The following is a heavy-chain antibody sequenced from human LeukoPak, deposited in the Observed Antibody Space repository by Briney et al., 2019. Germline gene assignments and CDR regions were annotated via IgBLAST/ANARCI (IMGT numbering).Heavy chain of an antibody. Sequence: SETLSLTCTVSGGSISSSSYYWGWIRQPPGKGLEWIGSIYYSGSTYYNPSLKSRVTISVDTSKNQFSLKLSSVTAADTAVYYCARGRVRRFDYWGQGTLVTVSS. CDR2: IYYSGST. CDR3: ARGRVRRFDY. V-gene: IGHV4-39*01. J-gene: IGHJ4*02. D-gene: IGHD2-8*02. CDR1: GGSISSSSYY.